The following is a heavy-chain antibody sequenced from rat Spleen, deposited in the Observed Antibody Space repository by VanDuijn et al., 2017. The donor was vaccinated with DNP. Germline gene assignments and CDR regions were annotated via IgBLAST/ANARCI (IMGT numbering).Heavy chain of an antibody. D-gene: IGHD1-6*01. V-gene: IGHV2-27*01. J-gene: IGHJ2*01. CDR1: GFSLTTYP. CDR3: ARAGYYGYTCPYF. Sequence: QVQLKESGPGLVQPSQTLSLTCTVSGFSLTTYPVHWVRQPPGKGLEWMGGIQTDGDTDYNSVLESRLTITRDTSRRQVFLKVNHVQTEDTATYFCARAGYYGYTCPYFWGQGVMVTVSS. CDR2: IQTDGDT.